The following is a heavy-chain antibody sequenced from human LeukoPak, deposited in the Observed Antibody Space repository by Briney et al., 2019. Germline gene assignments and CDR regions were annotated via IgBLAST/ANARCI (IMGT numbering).Heavy chain of an antibody. Sequence: GASVKVSCTASGYTFTGYYMHWVRQAPGQGLEWMGRINPNSGGTNYAQKFQGRVTMTRDTSISTAYMELSRLRSDDTAVYYCARYGDQLLFDYFDYWGQGTLVTVSS. D-gene: IGHD2-2*01. V-gene: IGHV1-2*06. J-gene: IGHJ4*02. CDR1: GYTFTGYY. CDR3: ARYGDQLLFDYFDY. CDR2: INPNSGGT.